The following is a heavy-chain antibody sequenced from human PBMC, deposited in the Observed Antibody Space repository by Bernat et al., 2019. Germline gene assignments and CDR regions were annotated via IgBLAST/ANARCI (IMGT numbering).Heavy chain of an antibody. D-gene: IGHD2-2*01. CDR1: GYTFTSYA. V-gene: IGHV1-3*01. Sequence: QVQLVQSGAEVKKPGASVKVSCKASGYTFTSYAMHWVRQAPGQRLEWMGWINAGNGNTKYSQKFQGRVTITRDTSASTAYMELGSLRSEDTAVYYCARDRGYCSSTSCYADNWFDPWGQGTLVTVSS. CDR2: INAGNGNT. CDR3: ARDRGYCSSTSCYADNWFDP. J-gene: IGHJ5*02.